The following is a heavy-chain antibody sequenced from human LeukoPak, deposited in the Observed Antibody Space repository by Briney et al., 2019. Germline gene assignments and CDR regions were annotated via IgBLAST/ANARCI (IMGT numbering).Heavy chain of an antibody. CDR2: IYYSGST. CDR3: TRDGPRSSGYPDT. D-gene: IGHD3-22*01. CDR1: GGSISSGGYF. Sequence: TLSLTCAVSGGSISSGGYFWSWIRQHPGKGLEWIGYIYYSGSTYYNPSLKSRVTISVDTSKNQFSLKLSSVTAADTAVYYCTRDGPRSSGYPDTWGQGTLVTVSS. V-gene: IGHV4-31*11. J-gene: IGHJ5*02.